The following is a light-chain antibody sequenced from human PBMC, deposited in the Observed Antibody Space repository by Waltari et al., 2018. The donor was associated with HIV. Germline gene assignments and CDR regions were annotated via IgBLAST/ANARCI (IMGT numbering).Light chain of an antibody. J-gene: IGLJ3*02. CDR3: QSYDTSLSDWV. Sequence: QSVLTQPPSVSGAPGQRVTISCPGSSSNLVAGYDAHWYHQLPGAAPKLLIYGSEYRPSGVPDRFAGSRSGSAASLAITGLQADDEADYYCQSYDTSLSDWVFGGGTKLTVL. V-gene: IGLV1-40*01. CDR1: SSNLVAGYD. CDR2: GSE.